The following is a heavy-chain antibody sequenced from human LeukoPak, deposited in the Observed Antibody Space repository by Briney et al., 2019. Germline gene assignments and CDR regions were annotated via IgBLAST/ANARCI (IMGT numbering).Heavy chain of an antibody. Sequence: SETLSLTCTVSGVSISSTNSYWGWIRQSPRTGLEWIGNIYSSGSTYYNPSLKSRVTISIDTSENQFSLKLTSVTAADTAVYYCARKREGPTTGIDYWGQGTPVTVSS. CDR2: IYSSGST. CDR1: GVSISSTNSY. D-gene: IGHD1-26*01. V-gene: IGHV4-39*07. J-gene: IGHJ4*02. CDR3: ARKREGPTTGIDY.